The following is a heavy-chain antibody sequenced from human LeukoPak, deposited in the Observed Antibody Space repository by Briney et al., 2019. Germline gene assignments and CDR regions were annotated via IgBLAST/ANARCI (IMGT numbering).Heavy chain of an antibody. V-gene: IGHV3-15*01. CDR3: TNVVMKDY. J-gene: IGHJ4*02. Sequence: AGSLRLSCAASGGSISNAWMSWVRQAPPKGLEWVGRIKSKTDGGTTDYAAPVKGRFTISRDDSKNTLYLQMNSLKTEDTAVYYCTNVVMKDYWGQGTLVTVSS. CDR1: GGSISNAW. D-gene: IGHD2-21*01. CDR2: IKSKTDGGTT.